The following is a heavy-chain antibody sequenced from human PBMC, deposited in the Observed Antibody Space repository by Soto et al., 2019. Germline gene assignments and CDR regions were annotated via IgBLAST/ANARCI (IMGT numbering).Heavy chain of an antibody. J-gene: IGHJ4*02. Sequence: GGSLRLSCSASGFTFSSYAMHWVRQAPGKGLEYVSAISSNGGSTYYADSVKGRFTISRDNSKNTLYLQMSSLRAEDTAVYYWGKVGRRWIQLWSHFDYWGQGTLVTVSS. D-gene: IGHD5-18*01. CDR1: GFTFSSYA. CDR3: GKVGRRWIQLWSHFDY. CDR2: ISSNGGST. V-gene: IGHV3-64D*06.